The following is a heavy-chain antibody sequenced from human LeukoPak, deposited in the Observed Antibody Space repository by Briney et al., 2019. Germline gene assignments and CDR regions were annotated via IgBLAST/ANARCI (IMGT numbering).Heavy chain of an antibody. J-gene: IGHJ4*02. CDR1: GFTFSSYA. D-gene: IGHD6-19*01. CDR2: ISGSGGST. Sequence: GASLRLSCAASGFTFSSYAMSWVRQAPGKGLEWVSAISGSGGSTYYADSVKGRFTISRDNSKNTLYLQMNSLRVEDTAVYYCAKDVGAVAGTGYYFDYWGREPWSPSPQ. V-gene: IGHV3-23*01. CDR3: AKDVGAVAGTGYYFDY.